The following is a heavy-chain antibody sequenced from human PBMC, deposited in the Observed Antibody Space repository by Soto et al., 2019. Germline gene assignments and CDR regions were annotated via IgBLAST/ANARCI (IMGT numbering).Heavy chain of an antibody. Sequence: GESLKISCKGSVYSFTSYWIGWVRQMPGKGLEWMGIIYPGDTDTRYSPSFQGQVTISADKSISTAYLQWSSLKASDTAMFYCARQAAAGIAAAGLWGQGTLVTVSS. D-gene: IGHD6-25*01. CDR1: VYSFTSYW. CDR2: IYPGDTDT. CDR3: ARQAAAGIAAAGL. J-gene: IGHJ4*02. V-gene: IGHV5-51*01.